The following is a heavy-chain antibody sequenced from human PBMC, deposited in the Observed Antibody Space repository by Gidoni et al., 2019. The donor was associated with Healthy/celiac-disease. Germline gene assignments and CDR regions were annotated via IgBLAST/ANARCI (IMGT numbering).Heavy chain of an antibody. Sequence: ASGFTFSSYWMSWVRQAPGKGLEWVANIKQDGSEKYYVDSVKGRFTISRDNAKNSLYLQMNSLRAEDTAVYYCARAPRYSSSWDYWGQGTLVTVSS. V-gene: IGHV3-7*01. D-gene: IGHD6-13*01. CDR3: ARAPRYSSSWDY. J-gene: IGHJ4*02. CDR2: IKQDGSEK. CDR1: GFTFSSYW.